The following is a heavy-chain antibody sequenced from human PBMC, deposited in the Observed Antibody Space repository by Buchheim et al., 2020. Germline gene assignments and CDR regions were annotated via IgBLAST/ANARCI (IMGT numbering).Heavy chain of an antibody. CDR1: GFDFANFW. V-gene: IGHV5-51*01. CDR3: ARLRITIYGVIVPFDY. D-gene: IGHD3-3*01. Sequence: EVQLLQSGAEVKQPGESLKISCKASGFDFANFWVGWVRQKPGKGLEWMGVIYPGDSDTTYSPSFQGQVTISADKSLNTAYLQWYNLAASDSAIYYCARLRITIYGVIVPFDYWGQGTL. CDR2: IYPGDSDT. J-gene: IGHJ4*02.